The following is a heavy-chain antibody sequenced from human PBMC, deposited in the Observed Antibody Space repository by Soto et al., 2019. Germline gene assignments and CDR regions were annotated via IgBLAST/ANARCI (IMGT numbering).Heavy chain of an antibody. CDR1: GGSISSYY. J-gene: IGHJ5*02. Sequence: SEPLSLTCTVAGGSISSYYWSWIRQPPGKGLEWIGYIYYSGSTNYNPSLKSRVTISVDTSKNQFSLKLSSVTAADTAVYYCARVYYYDSSGYYYPAHCFDPWGQGTLVTVSS. CDR2: IYYSGST. CDR3: ARVYYYDSSGYYYPAHCFDP. V-gene: IGHV4-59*01. D-gene: IGHD3-22*01.